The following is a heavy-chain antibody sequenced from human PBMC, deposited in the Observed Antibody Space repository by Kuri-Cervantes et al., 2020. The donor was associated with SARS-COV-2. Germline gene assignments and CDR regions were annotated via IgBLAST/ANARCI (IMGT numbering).Heavy chain of an antibody. J-gene: IGHJ6*02. Sequence: GGSLRLSCAASGFIFTSYGMHWVRQAPRKGLEWVALIWYDGSNKYYVDSVKGRFTVSRDNSKNTLYLQMNSLRAEDTAVYYCARVGVAAAGSTSYYGMDVWGQGTTVTVSS. CDR1: GFIFTSYG. CDR2: IWYDGSNK. D-gene: IGHD6-13*01. V-gene: IGHV3-33*01. CDR3: ARVGVAAAGSTSYYGMDV.